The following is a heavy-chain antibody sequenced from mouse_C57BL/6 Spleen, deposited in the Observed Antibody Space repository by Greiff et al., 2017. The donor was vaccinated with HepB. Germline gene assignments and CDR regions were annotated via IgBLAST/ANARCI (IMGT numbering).Heavy chain of an antibody. J-gene: IGHJ2*01. CDR2: IDPNSGGT. D-gene: IGHD3-1*01. CDR3: ARWGDGPDY. CDR1: GYTFPSYW. V-gene: IGHV1-72*01. Sequence: QQSCKASGYTFPSYWMHWVKQRPGRGLEWIGRIDPNSGGTKYNEKFKSKATLTVDKPSSTAYMQLSSLTSEDSAVYYCARWGDGPDYWGQGTTLTVSS.